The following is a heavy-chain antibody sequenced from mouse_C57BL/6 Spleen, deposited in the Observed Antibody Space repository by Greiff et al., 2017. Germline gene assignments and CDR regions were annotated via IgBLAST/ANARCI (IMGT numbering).Heavy chain of an antibody. CDR2: IYPGDGDT. D-gene: IGHD1-1*01. CDR3: ARRDYYGPYWYFDV. Sequence: QVQLQQSGAELVKPGASVKISCKASGYAFSSYWMNWVKQRPGKGLEWIGQIYPGDGDTNYNGKFKGKATLTADKSSSTAYMQLSSLTSEDSAVYFCARRDYYGPYWYFDVWGTGTTVTVSS. CDR1: GYAFSSYW. V-gene: IGHV1-80*01. J-gene: IGHJ1*03.